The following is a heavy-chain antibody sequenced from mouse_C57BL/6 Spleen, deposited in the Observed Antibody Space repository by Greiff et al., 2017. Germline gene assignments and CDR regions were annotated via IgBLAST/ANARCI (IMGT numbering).Heavy chain of an antibody. D-gene: IGHD2-12*01. Sequence: EVQLVESGPGLVKPSQSLSLTCSVTGYSITSGYYWNWIRQFPGNKLEWMGYINYDGSNNYNPSLKNRISITRDTSKNPFFLKLNSVTTEDTATYYCARDNGYYIWVAYWGQGTLVTVSA. CDR3: ARDNGYYIWVAY. J-gene: IGHJ3*01. CDR1: GYSITSGYY. CDR2: INYDGSN. V-gene: IGHV3-6*01.